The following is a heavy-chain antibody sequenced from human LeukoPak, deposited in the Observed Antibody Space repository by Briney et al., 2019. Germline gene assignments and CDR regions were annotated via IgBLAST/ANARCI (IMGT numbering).Heavy chain of an antibody. CDR2: ISAYNGNT. CDR1: GYTFTSYG. V-gene: IGHV1-18*01. Sequence: ASVKVSXKASGYTFTSYGISWVRQAPGQGLERIGWISAYNGNTNYAQNLQGRVTMTTDTSTSTAYMELRSLRSDDTAVYYCARDYSAASNFWSGYRRPYFDYWGQGTLVTVSS. J-gene: IGHJ4*02. D-gene: IGHD3-3*01. CDR3: ARDYSAASNFWSGYRRPYFDY.